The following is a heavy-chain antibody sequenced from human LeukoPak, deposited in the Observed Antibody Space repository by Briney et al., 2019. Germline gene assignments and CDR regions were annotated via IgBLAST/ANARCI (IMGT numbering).Heavy chain of an antibody. CDR3: ARAKPGYDILTGDFDY. D-gene: IGHD3-9*01. J-gene: IGHJ4*02. CDR1: GYSINSSYY. Sequence: SETLSLTCTVSGYSINSSYYWGWIRPPPGKGLEWIGSIFHSGSTYYNPSLKSRVTISVDTSKNQFSLKMSSVTAADTAVYYCARAKPGYDILTGDFDYWGQGTLVTVSS. V-gene: IGHV4-38-2*02. CDR2: IFHSGST.